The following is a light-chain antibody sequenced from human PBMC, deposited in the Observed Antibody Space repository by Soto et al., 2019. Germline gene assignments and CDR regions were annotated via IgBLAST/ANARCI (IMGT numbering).Light chain of an antibody. Sequence: DIQMTQSPSTLSASVGDRVTITCRASQSISSWLAWYQQRPGKAPKLLIYKASSLESGVPSRFSGSRSGTEFTLTIRTLKPDDGATYDCQQYRGYSLSFGQRNNVEIK. CDR2: KAS. CDR3: QQYRGYSLS. V-gene: IGKV1-5*03. J-gene: IGKJ1*01. CDR1: QSISSW.